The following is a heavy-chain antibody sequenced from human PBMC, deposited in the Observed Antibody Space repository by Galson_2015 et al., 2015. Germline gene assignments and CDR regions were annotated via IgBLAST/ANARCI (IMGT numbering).Heavy chain of an antibody. CDR2: ISSSSSYT. CDR3: ARGSDYYHYMDV. Sequence: SLRLSCAASGFTFRDNYMSWIRQAPGKGLEWVSFISSSSSYTNYADTVKGRFTISRDNANNSLYLQMNSLRAEDTAVYFCARGSDYYHYMDVWGRGTTVTVSS. V-gene: IGHV3-11*03. D-gene: IGHD6-6*01. J-gene: IGHJ6*03. CDR1: GFTFRDNY.